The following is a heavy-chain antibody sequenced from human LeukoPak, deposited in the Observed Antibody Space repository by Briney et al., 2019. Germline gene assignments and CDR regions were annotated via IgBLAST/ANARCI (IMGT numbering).Heavy chain of an antibody. CDR3: ARAGAATVPDWPFDL. J-gene: IGHJ2*01. CDR1: GYTSTDYY. Sequence: GASVKVSCKASGYTSTDYYMHWVRQAPGQGLEWMGCINPNSGGTIYAQKFQGRVTMTRDTSISTAYMELSRLISDDTAVYYCARAGAATVPDWPFDLWGRGTLVTVSS. V-gene: IGHV1-2*02. CDR2: INPNSGGT. D-gene: IGHD6-13*01.